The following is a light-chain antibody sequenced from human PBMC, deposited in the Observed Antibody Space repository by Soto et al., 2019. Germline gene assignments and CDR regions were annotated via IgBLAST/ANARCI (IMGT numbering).Light chain of an antibody. CDR3: MQGTHWPLT. Sequence: DIQMTQSPSSLSASVGDRVTITCRASQSISGYLNWYQQKPGRAPKLLIYTASSLQSGVPSRFSGSGSGTDFTLTISRVEAEDVGVYYCMQGTHWPLTFGQGTRLEIK. CDR1: QSISGY. J-gene: IGKJ5*01. CDR2: TAS. V-gene: IGKV1-39*01.